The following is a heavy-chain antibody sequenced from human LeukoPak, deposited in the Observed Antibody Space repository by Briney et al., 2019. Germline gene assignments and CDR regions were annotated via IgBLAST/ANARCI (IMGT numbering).Heavy chain of an antibody. D-gene: IGHD4-17*01. J-gene: IGHJ4*02. Sequence: SETLSLTCTVSGGSISSYYWSWIRQPPGKGLEWIGYIYYSGSTNYNPSLKSRVTISVDTSKNQFSLKLSSVTAADTAVYYCARHTLAYGDSPFYYWGQGTLVTVSS. CDR2: IYYSGST. CDR1: GGSISSYY. V-gene: IGHV4-59*08. CDR3: ARHTLAYGDSPFYY.